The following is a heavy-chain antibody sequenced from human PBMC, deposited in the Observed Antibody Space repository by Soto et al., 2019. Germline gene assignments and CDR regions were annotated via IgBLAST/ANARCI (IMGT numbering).Heavy chain of an antibody. D-gene: IGHD3-22*01. CDR3: ATERANYYDSSGFLHDYYFDY. CDR1: GFTVTNAW. J-gene: IGHJ4*02. Sequence: GGSLRLSCAASGFTVTNAWMSWVRQAPGKGLEWVGRIRSKADGGTTDYGAPVKDRITISRDDSKSTLYLQMNSLRTEDTAVYYCATERANYYDSSGFLHDYYFDYWGQGTLVTVSS. CDR2: IRSKADGGTT. V-gene: IGHV3-15*01.